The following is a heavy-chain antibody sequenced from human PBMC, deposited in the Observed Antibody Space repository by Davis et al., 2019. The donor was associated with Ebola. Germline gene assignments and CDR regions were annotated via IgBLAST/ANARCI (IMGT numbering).Heavy chain of an antibody. Sequence: ASVKVSCKASGYTFADYHMHWVRQAPGQGLEWMGRINPNSGGTNYAQKFQGRFTMTRDTSISTAYMDLTRLRSDDTAVYYCAREVGASSAYDFDYWGQGTLVTVSS. CDR3: AREVGASSAYDFDY. CDR2: INPNSGGT. V-gene: IGHV1-2*06. D-gene: IGHD3-16*01. CDR1: GYTFADYH. J-gene: IGHJ4*02.